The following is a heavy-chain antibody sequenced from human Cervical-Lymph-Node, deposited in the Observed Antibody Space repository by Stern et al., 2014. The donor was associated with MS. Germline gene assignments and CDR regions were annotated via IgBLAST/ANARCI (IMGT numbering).Heavy chain of an antibody. Sequence: LPLVQSGAEVKQPGSSVKVSCKASGGTFSTSAIRWVRLAPGHGLQWMAGIIPIFGTANYAQKFQGRVTITADESTTTAYMELSSLRSEDTAVYYCARVAQWYSGSYHFDYWGQGTLVTVSS. CDR1: GGTFSTSA. CDR2: IIPIFGTA. J-gene: IGHJ4*02. D-gene: IGHD1-26*01. V-gene: IGHV1-69*01. CDR3: ARVAQWYSGSYHFDY.